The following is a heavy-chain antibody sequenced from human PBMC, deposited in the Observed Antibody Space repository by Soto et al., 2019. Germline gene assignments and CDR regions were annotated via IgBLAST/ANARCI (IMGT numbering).Heavy chain of an antibody. CDR1: GGSISSSSYY. CDR2: IYYSGST. J-gene: IGHJ4*02. Sequence: QLQLQESGPGLVKPSETLSLTCTVSGGSISSSSYYWGWIRQPPGKGLEWIGSIYYSGSTYYNPSLMSRVTISVDTSKNQCSLRLSSMTAADTAVYYCARHRGYSYGQGYWGQGTLVTASS. CDR3: ARHRGYSYGQGY. D-gene: IGHD5-18*01. V-gene: IGHV4-39*01.